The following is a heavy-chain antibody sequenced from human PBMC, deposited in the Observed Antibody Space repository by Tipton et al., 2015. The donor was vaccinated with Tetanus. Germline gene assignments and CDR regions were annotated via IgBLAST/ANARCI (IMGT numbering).Heavy chain of an antibody. Sequence: QVQLVQSGAEVKRPGSSVKVSCKASGDTYTTHGVTWVRQAPGQGLEWMGGIIPKHQTTKYAQQFEGRVTITADELATTAYMELRVLTSEDTATYYCVRHVVGAVPKGYNWFAPWGQGTLVTVSP. J-gene: IGHJ5*02. CDR2: IIPKHQTT. CDR1: GDTYTTHG. D-gene: IGHD1-26*01. V-gene: IGHV1-69*01. CDR3: VRHVVGAVPKGYNWFAP.